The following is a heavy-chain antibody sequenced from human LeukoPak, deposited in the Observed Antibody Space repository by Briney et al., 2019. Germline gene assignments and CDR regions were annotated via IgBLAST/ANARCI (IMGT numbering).Heavy chain of an antibody. V-gene: IGHV3-21*01. D-gene: IGHD3-22*01. CDR1: GFTFSSYS. Sequence: QPGGSLRLSCAASGFTFSSYSMNWVRQAPGKGLEWVSSISSSSSYIYYADSVKGRFTISRDNAKSSLYLQMNSLRAEDTAVYYCARDLGYDSSGYYYQSETDAFDIWGQGTMVTVSS. J-gene: IGHJ3*02. CDR3: ARDLGYDSSGYYYQSETDAFDI. CDR2: ISSSSSYI.